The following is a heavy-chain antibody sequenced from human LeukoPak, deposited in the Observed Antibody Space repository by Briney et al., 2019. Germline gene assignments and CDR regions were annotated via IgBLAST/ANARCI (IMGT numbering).Heavy chain of an antibody. Sequence: ASVKVSCKASGYTFTNYEINWVRQAAGQGLEWMGWMNPKSGNTGFAQKFQGRVTMTRNTSISTAYMELSSLRSEDTAVYYCARGPALWNYVPDYYYMDVWGKGTTVTVSS. V-gene: IGHV1-8*01. CDR1: GYTFTNYE. D-gene: IGHD1-7*01. CDR3: ARGPALWNYVPDYYYMDV. J-gene: IGHJ6*03. CDR2: MNPKSGNT.